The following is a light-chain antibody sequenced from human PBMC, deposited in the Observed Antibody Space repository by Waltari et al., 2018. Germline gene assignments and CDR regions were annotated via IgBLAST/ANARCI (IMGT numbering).Light chain of an antibody. CDR1: SSDVGGFDY. V-gene: IGLV2-8*01. CDR3: SSFAGSSQML. CDR2: EVS. J-gene: IGLJ2*01. Sequence: QSALTQPPPASGSPGQSVTISCPGTSSDVGGFDYVPWYQQHPGKVPRLMIYEVSKRPSGVPDRFSGSKSGNTASLTVSGLQVEDEADYYCSSFAGSSQMLFGGGTKLTVL.